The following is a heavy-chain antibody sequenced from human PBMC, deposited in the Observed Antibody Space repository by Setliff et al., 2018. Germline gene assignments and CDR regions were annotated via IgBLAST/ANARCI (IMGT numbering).Heavy chain of an antibody. V-gene: IGHV1-18*01. Sequence: GASVKVSCKASGYTFTSYGISWVRQAPGQGLEWMGWISVYNGKTKYAQKFQGGVTMTTDTSTRTAYMEVTSLRSDDTAVYYCATEKFPGDWGDYWGQGTLVTVSS. CDR2: ISVYNGKT. D-gene: IGHD2-21*01. CDR1: GYTFTSYG. CDR3: ATEKFPGDWGDY. J-gene: IGHJ4*02.